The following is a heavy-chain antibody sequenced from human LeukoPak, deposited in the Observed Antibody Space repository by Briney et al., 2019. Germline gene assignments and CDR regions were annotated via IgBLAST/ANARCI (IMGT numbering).Heavy chain of an antibody. CDR3: AGLPRTMVRGKRNFQH. CDR1: GGTFSNYA. V-gene: IGHV1-69*01. CDR2: IIPIFGTA. J-gene: IGHJ1*01. D-gene: IGHD3-10*01. Sequence: SVKVSCKASGGTFSNYAISWVRQAPGQGLEWMGGIIPIFGTANYAQKFQGRVTITADESTSTAYMEPSSLRSEDTAVYYCAGLPRTMVRGKRNFQHWGQGTLVTVSS.